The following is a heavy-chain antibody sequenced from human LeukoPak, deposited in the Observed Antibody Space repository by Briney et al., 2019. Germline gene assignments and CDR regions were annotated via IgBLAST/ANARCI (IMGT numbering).Heavy chain of an antibody. CDR3: ASTMVRGVIIKASWFDP. V-gene: IGHV1-18*04. J-gene: IGHJ5*02. CDR2: ISAYNGNT. D-gene: IGHD3-10*01. CDR1: GYTFTTFSSYY. Sequence: ASVKVSCKASGYTFTTFSSYYMHWVRQAPGQGLEWMGWISAYNGNTNYAQKLQGRVTMTTDTSTSTAYMELRSLRSDDTAVYYCASTMVRGVIIKASWFDPWGQGTLVTVSS.